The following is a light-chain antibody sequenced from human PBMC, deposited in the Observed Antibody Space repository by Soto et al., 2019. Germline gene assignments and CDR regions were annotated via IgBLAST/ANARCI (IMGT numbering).Light chain of an antibody. Sequence: DIQMTQSPSTLSASLGDRVTITCRASQSISSWLAWYQQKPGKAPKLLIYDASSLESGVPSRFSGSGSGTEFTLTISSLQPDDFATYYCQQFAISTTFGQGTKVDIK. J-gene: IGKJ1*01. CDR3: QQFAISTT. V-gene: IGKV1-5*01. CDR2: DAS. CDR1: QSISSW.